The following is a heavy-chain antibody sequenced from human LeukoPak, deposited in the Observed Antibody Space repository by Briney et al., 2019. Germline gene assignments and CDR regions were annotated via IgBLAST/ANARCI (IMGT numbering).Heavy chain of an antibody. CDR3: ARRVYRGRYCSGGSCYSEPGRPNWFDP. Sequence: SETLSLTCTVSGGSIRSSSYYWGWIRQPPGKGLEWIGSIYYSGSTYYNPSLKSRVTISVDTSKNQFSLKLSSVTAADTAVYYCARRVYRGRYCSGGSCYSEPGRPNWFDPWGQGTLVTVSS. V-gene: IGHV4-39*01. CDR1: GGSIRSSSYY. J-gene: IGHJ5*02. CDR2: IYYSGST. D-gene: IGHD2-15*01.